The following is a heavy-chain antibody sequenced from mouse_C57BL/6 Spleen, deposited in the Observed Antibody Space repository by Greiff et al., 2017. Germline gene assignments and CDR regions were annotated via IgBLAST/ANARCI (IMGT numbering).Heavy chain of an antibody. J-gene: IGHJ4*01. D-gene: IGHD4-1*01. CDR2: IYPEDGAT. CDR1: GYAFSSSW. Sequence: QVQLQQSGPELVKPGASVKISCKASGYAFSSSWMNWVKQRPGKGLEWIGRIYPEDGATNYNGKFKGKATLTADKSSSTAYMQLSSLTSEDSAVXFYAKTGTDATDYWGQGTSVTVSS. CDR3: AKTGTDATDY. V-gene: IGHV1-82*01.